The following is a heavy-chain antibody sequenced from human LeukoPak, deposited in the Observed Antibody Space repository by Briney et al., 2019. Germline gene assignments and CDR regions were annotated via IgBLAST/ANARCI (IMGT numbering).Heavy chain of an antibody. CDR2: IYYSGST. J-gene: IGHJ6*02. D-gene: IGHD1-26*01. CDR3: ARVSLDSGRLDGMDV. V-gene: IGHV4-38-2*02. Sequence: PSETLSLTCTVSGYSISSGYYWGWIRQPPGKGLEWIGSIYYSGSTYYNPSLKSRVTISVDTSKNQFSLKLSSVTAADTAVYYCARVSLDSGRLDGMDVWGQGTTVTVSS. CDR1: GYSISSGYY.